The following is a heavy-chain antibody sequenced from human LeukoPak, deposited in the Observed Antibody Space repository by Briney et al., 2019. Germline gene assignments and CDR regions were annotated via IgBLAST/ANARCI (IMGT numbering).Heavy chain of an antibody. CDR3: ARTRAWYSSGWYDY. V-gene: IGHV3-48*03. Sequence: GGSLRLSCAASGFTFSSYEMNWVRQAPGKGLEWVSYISSSGSTIYYADSVKGRFTMSRDNAKNSLYLQMNSLRAEDTAVYYCARTRAWYSSGWYDYWGQGTLVTVSS. CDR1: GFTFSSYE. J-gene: IGHJ4*02. D-gene: IGHD6-19*01. CDR2: ISSSGSTI.